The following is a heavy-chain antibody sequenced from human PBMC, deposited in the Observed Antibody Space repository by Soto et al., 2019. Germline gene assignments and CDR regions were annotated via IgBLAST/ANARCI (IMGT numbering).Heavy chain of an antibody. CDR2: INPNSGGT. CDR1: GYTFSGYY. CDR3: ARSLTEGYWTITGSYTRPLYGMDV. V-gene: IGHV1-2*02. D-gene: IGHD2-2*02. J-gene: IGHJ6*02. Sequence: ASVKVSCKASGYTFSGYYIHWLRQAPGQGLEWMGWINPNSGGTNYAQKFQGRVTVTRDTPTSTAYMELSRLTSDDTAVHYCARSLTEGYWTITGSYTRPLYGMDVWGQGTTVTVSS.